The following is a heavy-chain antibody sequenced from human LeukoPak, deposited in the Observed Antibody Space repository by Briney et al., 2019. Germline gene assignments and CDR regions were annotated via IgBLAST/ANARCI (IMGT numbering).Heavy chain of an antibody. V-gene: IGHV3-48*02. Sequence: GGSLRLSCAASGFTFSSSWMTWVRQAPGKGLEWVSYISSSSDTRYYADFVKGRLTISRDNAKNSLYLQMSSLRDEDAAVYYCARDGAVSGVYWYFDLWGRGTLVTVSS. CDR2: ISSSSDTR. J-gene: IGHJ2*01. CDR3: ARDGAVSGVYWYFDL. D-gene: IGHD6-19*01. CDR1: GFTFSSSW.